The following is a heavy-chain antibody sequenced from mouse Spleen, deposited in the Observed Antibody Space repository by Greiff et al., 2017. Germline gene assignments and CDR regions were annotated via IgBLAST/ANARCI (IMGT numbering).Heavy chain of an antibody. Sequence: QVQLQQPGADLVMPGASVKLSCKASGYTFTSYSMHWVKQRPGQGLAWIGEIDPSDSYTNYNQKFKGKATLTVDNSSSTAYMQLSSLTSEDSAVYYWVSSSGYDYFDYWGQGTTLTVSS. J-gene: IGHJ2*01. CDR1: GYTFTSYS. CDR3: VSSSGYDYFDY. D-gene: IGHD3-1*01. V-gene: IGHV1-69*01. CDR2: IDPSDSYT.